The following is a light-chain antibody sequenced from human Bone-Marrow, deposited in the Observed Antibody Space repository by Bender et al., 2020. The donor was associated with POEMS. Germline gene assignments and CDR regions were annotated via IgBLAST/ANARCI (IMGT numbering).Light chain of an antibody. V-gene: IGLV1-44*01. J-gene: IGLJ3*02. Sequence: QSVLTQPPSASGTPGQRVTISCSGGSSNIGAHAVNWYQHLPGTAPKLLMYRNNQRPSGVPDRFSGSRSGTSASLAISGLQSEDEADYYCAVWDDSLNGWVFGGGTKLTVL. CDR2: RNN. CDR3: AVWDDSLNGWV. CDR1: SSNIGAHA.